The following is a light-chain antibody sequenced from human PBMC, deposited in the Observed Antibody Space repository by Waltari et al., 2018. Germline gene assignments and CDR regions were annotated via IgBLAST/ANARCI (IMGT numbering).Light chain of an antibody. CDR1: DLGNKY. J-gene: IGLJ2*01. CDR3: QAWDSTTYVI. CDR2: KDS. Sequence: SYDLTQPLSVSVSPGQTASITCSGEDLGNKYVSWYQQRPDHSPVLVIYKDSRRPSGIPWRFSGSSSGNTATLTITGTQAVDEADYFCQAWDSTTYVIFGGGTTLTVL. V-gene: IGLV3-1*01.